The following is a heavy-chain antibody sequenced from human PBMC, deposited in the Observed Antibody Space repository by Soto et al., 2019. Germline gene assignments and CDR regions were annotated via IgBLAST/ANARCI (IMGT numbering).Heavy chain of an antibody. J-gene: IGHJ5*02. Sequence: PSETLSLTCTVTGGTLSGYYWTWIRQPAGGGLEWIGRIYSSGSTNYNPSLKSRVTISLDTSMSHFSLRLRSVSAADTAVYYCARGQRFSDWFDPWGQGTLVTVSS. CDR2: IYSSGST. D-gene: IGHD3-3*01. CDR1: GGTLSGYY. V-gene: IGHV4-4*07. CDR3: ARGQRFSDWFDP.